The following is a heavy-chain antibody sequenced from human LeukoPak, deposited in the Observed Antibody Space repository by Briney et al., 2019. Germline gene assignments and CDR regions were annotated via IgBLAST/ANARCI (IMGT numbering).Heavy chain of an antibody. CDR3: ARDPLFSYAFDI. J-gene: IGHJ3*02. CDR1: GFTFSSYW. D-gene: IGHD3-10*02. CDR2: INSDGSST. V-gene: IGHV3-74*01. Sequence: PGGSLRLSCAASGFTFSSYWMHWVRQAPGEGLVWVSRINSDGSSTSYADSVKGRFTISRDNAKNTLYLQMNSLRAEDTAVYYCARDPLFSYAFDIWGQGTMVTVSS.